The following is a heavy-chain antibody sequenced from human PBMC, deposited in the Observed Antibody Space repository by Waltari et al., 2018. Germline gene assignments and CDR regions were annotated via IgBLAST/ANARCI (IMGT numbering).Heavy chain of an antibody. J-gene: IGHJ4*02. Sequence: QLQLQESGPGLVKPSETLSLTCTVSGGSIGSSNNYWVWIRQPPGKGLEWIGSIYYSGNTYYNPSLKSRVTISVDTSKNQFSLRLSSATAADTAVYYCARSGTYRGYFDYWGQGTLVTVSS. V-gene: IGHV4-39*01. CDR1: GGSIGSSNNY. CDR3: ARSGTYRGYFDY. D-gene: IGHD1-26*01. CDR2: IYYSGNT.